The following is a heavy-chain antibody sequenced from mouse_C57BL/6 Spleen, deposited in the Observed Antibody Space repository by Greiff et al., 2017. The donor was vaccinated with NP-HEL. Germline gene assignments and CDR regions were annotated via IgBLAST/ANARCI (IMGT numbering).Heavy chain of an antibody. CDR3: ARTAQATPYFDY. V-gene: IGHV1-64*01. J-gene: IGHJ2*01. CDR1: GYTFTSYW. CDR2: IHPNSGST. D-gene: IGHD3-2*02. Sequence: QVQLQQPGAELVKPGASVKLSCKASGYTFTSYWMHWVKQRPGQGLEWIGMIHPNSGSTNYNEKFKSKATLTVDKSSSTAYMQLSSLTSEDSAVYYCARTAQATPYFDYWGQGTTLTVSS.